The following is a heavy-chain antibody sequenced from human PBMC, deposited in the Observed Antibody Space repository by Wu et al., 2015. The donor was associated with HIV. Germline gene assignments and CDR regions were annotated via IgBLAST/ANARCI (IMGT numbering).Heavy chain of an antibody. V-gene: IGHV1-2*02. Sequence: QVQLVQSGAEVKKPGASVKVSCEASRYTFTGYYMHWVRQAPGQGLEWMGWIDPDTGGTKYAQKFQGRVSMTRDTSISTAYMELIRLTSDDTAVYFCARPRFSGNYHLDYWGQGTLVTVSS. CDR1: RYTFTGYY. CDR2: IDPDTGGT. D-gene: IGHD1-26*01. CDR3: ARPRFSGNYHLDY. J-gene: IGHJ4*02.